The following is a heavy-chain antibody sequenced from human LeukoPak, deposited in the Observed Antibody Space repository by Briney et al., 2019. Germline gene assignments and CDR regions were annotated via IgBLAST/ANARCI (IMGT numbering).Heavy chain of an antibody. CDR3: VTGYYEPFDN. D-gene: IGHD3-3*01. CDR2: ISDTGKT. J-gene: IGHJ4*02. Sequence: PSETLSRTGYVSGASLSDYYWGWIRHAPGKGLEWLGYISDTGKTDYNPSLNSRGTLSLDTSKNQFSLRLASVTAADTAVYYCVTGYYEPFDNWGQGTLVTVSS. CDR1: GASLSDYY. V-gene: IGHV4-59*01.